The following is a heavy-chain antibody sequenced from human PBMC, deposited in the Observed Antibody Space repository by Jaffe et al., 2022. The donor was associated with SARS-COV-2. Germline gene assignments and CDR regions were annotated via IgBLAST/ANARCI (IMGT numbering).Heavy chain of an antibody. CDR3: ARQQNDVLRYFGEFDY. CDR2: IYYSGST. CDR1: GGSISSSSYY. V-gene: IGHV4-39*01. Sequence: QLQLQESGPGLVKPSETLSLTCTVSGGSISSSSYYWGWIRQPPGKGLEWIGSIYYSGSTYYNPSLKSRVTISVDTSKNQFSLKLSSVTAADTAVYYCARQQNDVLRYFGEFDYWGQGTLVTVSS. D-gene: IGHD3-9*01. J-gene: IGHJ4*02.